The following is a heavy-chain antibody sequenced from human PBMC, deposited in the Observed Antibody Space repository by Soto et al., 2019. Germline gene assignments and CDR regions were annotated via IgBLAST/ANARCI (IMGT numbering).Heavy chain of an antibody. V-gene: IGHV1-69*06. J-gene: IGHJ4*02. CDR2: IIPIFGTA. D-gene: IGHD5-12*01. CDR3: ARDRGDGYNLGY. Sequence: SVKVSCRASGGTFSSYAISWVRQAPGQGLEWMGGIIPIFGTANYAQKFQGRVTITADKSTSTAYMELSSLRSEDTAVYYCARDRGDGYNLGYWGQGTLVTVSS. CDR1: GGTFSSYA.